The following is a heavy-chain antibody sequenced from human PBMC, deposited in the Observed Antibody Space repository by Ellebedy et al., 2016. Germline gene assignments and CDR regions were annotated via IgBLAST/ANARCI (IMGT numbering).Heavy chain of an antibody. CDR3: AKASGSLPNFDY. V-gene: IGHV3-23*01. CDR2: ISGSGGST. D-gene: IGHD1-26*01. J-gene: IGHJ4*02. Sequence: GESLKISXAASGFTFSSYAMSWVRQAPGKGLEWVSAISGSGGSTYYADSVKGRFTISRDNSKNTLYLQMNSLRAEDTAVYYCAKASGSLPNFDYWGQGTLVTVSS. CDR1: GFTFSSYA.